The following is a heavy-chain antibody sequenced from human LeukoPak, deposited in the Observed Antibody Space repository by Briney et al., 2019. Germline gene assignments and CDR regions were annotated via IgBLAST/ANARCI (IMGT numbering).Heavy chain of an antibody. CDR1: GGSISSYY. V-gene: IGHV4-4*07. CDR2: IDTSGNT. Sequence: SETLSLTCTVSGGSISSYYWSWIRQPAGKGLEWIGRIDTSGNTNYKPSLKSRVTMSVDTSKNQFSLKLSSVTAADTAVYYCARVDQSGYDTRGWFDPWGQGTLVTVSS. J-gene: IGHJ5*02. CDR3: ARVDQSGYDTRGWFDP. D-gene: IGHD5-12*01.